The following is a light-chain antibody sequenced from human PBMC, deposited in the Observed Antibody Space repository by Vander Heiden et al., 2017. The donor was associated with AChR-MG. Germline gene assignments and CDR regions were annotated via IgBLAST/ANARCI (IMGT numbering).Light chain of an antibody. Sequence: QSALTQPASVSGSPGQSITISCTGTSSDVGGYYYVSWYQQYPGKAPKLMIFDVSTRPSGVSNRFSGSKSGNTASLTISGRQADDEANYYCSSYRSGTTLVFGGGTKLTVL. J-gene: IGLJ3*02. CDR1: SSDVGGYYY. CDR2: DVS. V-gene: IGLV2-14*01. CDR3: SSYRSGTTLV.